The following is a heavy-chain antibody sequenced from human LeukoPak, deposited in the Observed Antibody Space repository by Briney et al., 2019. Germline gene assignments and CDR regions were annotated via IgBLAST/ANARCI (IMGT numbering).Heavy chain of an antibody. D-gene: IGHD6-25*01. Sequence: ASVKVSCKSSGYTFTSYGISWVRQAPGQGLEWMGWISAYNGNTNYAQKFQGRVTITADKSTSTAYMELSSLRSEDTAVYYCARFPPGPRRRFDIWGQGTMVTVSS. CDR1: GYTFTSYG. CDR2: ISAYNGNT. J-gene: IGHJ3*02. V-gene: IGHV1-18*01. CDR3: ARFPPGPRRRFDI.